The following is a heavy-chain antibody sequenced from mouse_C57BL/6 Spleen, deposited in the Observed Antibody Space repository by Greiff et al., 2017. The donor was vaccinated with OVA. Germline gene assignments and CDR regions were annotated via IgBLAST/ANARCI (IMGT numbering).Heavy chain of an antibody. CDR2: IYPGDGDT. J-gene: IGHJ2*01. D-gene: IGHD2-3*01. V-gene: IGHV1-80*01. Sequence: VQLQQSGAELVKPGASVKISCKASGYAFSSYWMNWVKQRPGKGLEWIGQIYPGDGDTNYNGKFKGKATLTADKSSSTAYMQLSSLTSEDSAVYFCARSVYDGYSNYFDYWGQGTTLTVSS. CDR1: GYAFSSYW. CDR3: ARSVYDGYSNYFDY.